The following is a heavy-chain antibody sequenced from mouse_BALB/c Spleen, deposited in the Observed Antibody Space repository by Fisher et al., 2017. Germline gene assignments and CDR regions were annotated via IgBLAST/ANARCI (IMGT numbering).Heavy chain of an antibody. J-gene: IGHJ4*01. CDR3: ARQLGLPSMDY. Sequence: RFTISRDNPKNTLFLQMTSLRSEDTAMYYCARQLGLPSMDYWGQGTSVTVSS. V-gene: IGHV5-17*02. D-gene: IGHD3-1*01.